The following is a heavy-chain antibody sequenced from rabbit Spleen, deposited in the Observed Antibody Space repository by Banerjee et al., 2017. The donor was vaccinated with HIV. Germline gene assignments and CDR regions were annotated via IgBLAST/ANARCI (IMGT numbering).Heavy chain of an antibody. J-gene: IGHJ4*01. CDR1: GFSLSSNA. CDR3: AREGGGYGAGGFDL. V-gene: IGHV1S43*01. CDR2: IYTSSGST. D-gene: IGHD7-1*01. Sequence: QSLEESGGDLVKPGGTLTLTCTVSGFSLSSNAMSWVRQAPGKGLEWIGYIYTSSGSTWYASWAKGRFTITRSTSLNTVTLQMTSLTAADTATYFCAREGGGYGAGGFDLWGPGTLVTVS.